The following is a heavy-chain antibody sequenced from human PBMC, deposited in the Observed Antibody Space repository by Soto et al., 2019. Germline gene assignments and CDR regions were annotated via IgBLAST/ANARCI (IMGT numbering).Heavy chain of an antibody. CDR3: ARDLSDGSGPDNIDY. Sequence: GASVKVSCKASGYAFTCYGSSWARQSPGQGLEWMGWISAYNGNTNYAQKLQGRVTMTTDTSTSTAYMELRSLRSDDTAVYYCARDLSDGSGPDNIDYWGQGTLVTVSS. D-gene: IGHD6-19*01. V-gene: IGHV1-18*01. CDR1: GYAFTCYG. J-gene: IGHJ4*02. CDR2: ISAYNGNT.